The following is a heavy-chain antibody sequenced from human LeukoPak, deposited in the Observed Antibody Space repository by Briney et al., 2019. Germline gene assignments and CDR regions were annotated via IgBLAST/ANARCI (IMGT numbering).Heavy chain of an antibody. CDR1: GYTFTSYG. D-gene: IGHD3-10*01. CDR2: ISAYNGNT. CDR3: VRDGEGVAISVNFWFDP. Sequence: ASVKVSCKASGYTFTSYGISWVRQAPGQGLEWMGWISAYNGNTNYAQKLQGRVTMTRDTSTSTAYMELRSLTPEDTATYYCVRDGEGVAISVNFWFDPWGQGTLVTVSS. J-gene: IGHJ5*02. V-gene: IGHV1-18*01.